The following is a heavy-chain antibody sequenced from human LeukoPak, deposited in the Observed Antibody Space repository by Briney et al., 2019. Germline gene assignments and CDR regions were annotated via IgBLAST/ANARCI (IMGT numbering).Heavy chain of an antibody. CDR3: ARLFHPALSGNYPFDY. V-gene: IGHV4-59*01. CDR1: GGSISSYY. J-gene: IGHJ4*02. Sequence: VKPSETLSLTCTVSGGSISSYYWSWIRQPPGKGLEWIGYIYYSGSTNYNPSLKSRVTISVDTSKNQFSLKLNSVTAADTAMYYCARLFHPALSGNYPFDYWGQGTLVTVSS. D-gene: IGHD1-26*01. CDR2: IYYSGST.